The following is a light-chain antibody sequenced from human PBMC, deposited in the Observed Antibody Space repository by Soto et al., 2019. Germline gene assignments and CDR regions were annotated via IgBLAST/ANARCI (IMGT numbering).Light chain of an antibody. CDR3: QHYNNWPPLT. CDR2: GAS. J-gene: IGKJ4*01. Sequence: EIVVTQSPATLSLSPGERATLSCRASQSISSNLAWYQQKPGQAPRLLIYGASTRAPDIPARFSGSGSGTESTLTISSLQSADFAVYYCQHYNNWPPLTFGGGTKVDIK. CDR1: QSISSN. V-gene: IGKV3-15*01.